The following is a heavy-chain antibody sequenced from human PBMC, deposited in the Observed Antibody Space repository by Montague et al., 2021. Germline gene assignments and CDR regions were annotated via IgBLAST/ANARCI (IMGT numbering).Heavy chain of an antibody. J-gene: IGHJ6*03. Sequence: SLRLSCAASGFTFSSYAMHWVRQAPGKGLEWVANIGDDGVETYYVDSVKGRFTVSRDNAKSSLYLQMNSLRAEDTAVYYCGVSPRRGGMDVWGKGTTVTVSS. CDR3: GVSPRRGGMDV. CDR1: GFTFSSYA. V-gene: IGHV3-7*01. CDR2: IGDDGVET.